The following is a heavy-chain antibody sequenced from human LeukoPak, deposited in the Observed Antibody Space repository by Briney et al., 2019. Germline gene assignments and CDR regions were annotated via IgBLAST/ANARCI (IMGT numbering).Heavy chain of an antibody. Sequence: GGSLRLSCAASGFTSSSHWTHWVRQVPGKGLVWVSRINSDGSSTSYGDSVKGRFTISRDNAKGTLYLQMHSLRVEDTAVYYCIRGPTYFDSWGQGTLVTVSS. CDR1: GFTSSSHW. J-gene: IGHJ4*02. CDR3: IRGPTYFDS. V-gene: IGHV3-74*01. CDR2: INSDGSST.